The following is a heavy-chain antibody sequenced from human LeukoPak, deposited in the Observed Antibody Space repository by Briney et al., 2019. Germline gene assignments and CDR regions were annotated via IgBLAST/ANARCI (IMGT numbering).Heavy chain of an antibody. CDR2: ISSSSSYI. Sequence: KPGGSLRLSCAASGFTFSSYNMNWVRQAPGKGLEWVSSISSSSSYIYYAGSVKGRFTISRDNGKKSLYLQMNSLRAEDTAVYYCARYWYSSSWLFDYWGQGTLVTVSS. J-gene: IGHJ4*02. D-gene: IGHD6-13*01. CDR1: GFTFSSYN. V-gene: IGHV3-21*01. CDR3: ARYWYSSSWLFDY.